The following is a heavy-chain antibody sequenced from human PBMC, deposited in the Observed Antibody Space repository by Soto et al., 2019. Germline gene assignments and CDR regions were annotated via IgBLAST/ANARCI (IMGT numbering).Heavy chain of an antibody. D-gene: IGHD6-13*01. J-gene: IGHJ6*02. Sequence: EVQLVQSGAEVKKPGESLRISCKGSGYSFTSYWISWVRQMPGKGLEWMGRIDPSDSYTNYSPSFQGHVTISADKSISTAYLQWSSLQASDTAMYYCARLGAAAGTYSSYGMDVWGQGTTVTVSS. CDR1: GYSFTSYW. CDR3: ARLGAAAGTYSSYGMDV. V-gene: IGHV5-10-1*03. CDR2: IDPSDSYT.